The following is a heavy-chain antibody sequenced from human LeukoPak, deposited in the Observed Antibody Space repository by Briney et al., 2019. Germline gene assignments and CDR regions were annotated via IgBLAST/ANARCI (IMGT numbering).Heavy chain of an antibody. CDR1: GFTFSSYA. CDR3: AKDTPDSSAYYLEN. V-gene: IGHV3-64*01. CDR2: ISSNGGST. J-gene: IGHJ4*02. Sequence: ETGGSLRLSCAASGFTFSSYAMHWVRQAPGKGLEYVSAISSNGGSTYYANSVKGRFTISRDNSKNTLYLQMNSLRAEDTAVYYCAKDTPDSSAYYLENWGQGTLVTVSS. D-gene: IGHD3-22*01.